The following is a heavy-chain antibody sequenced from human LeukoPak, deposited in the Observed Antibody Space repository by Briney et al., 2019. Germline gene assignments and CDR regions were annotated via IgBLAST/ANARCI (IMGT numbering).Heavy chain of an antibody. D-gene: IGHD3-3*01. Sequence: PGGSLRLSCAASGFTFSSYSMNWVRQAPGKGLEWVSSISSSSSYIYYADSVKGRFTISRDNAKNSLYLQMNSLKTEDTAVYYCARVSPYYDFWSGFFYYYMDVWGKGTTVTVSS. V-gene: IGHV3-21*04. J-gene: IGHJ6*03. CDR1: GFTFSSYS. CDR3: ARVSPYYDFWSGFFYYYMDV. CDR2: ISSSSSYI.